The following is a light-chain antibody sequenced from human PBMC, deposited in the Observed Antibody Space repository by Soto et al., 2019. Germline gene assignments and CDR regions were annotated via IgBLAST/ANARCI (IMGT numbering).Light chain of an antibody. CDR2: DVS. Sequence: QSALTQPASVSGSPGQSITISCTGTSSDVGAYNYVSWYQHHPGKAPKLMIYDVSNRPSGVPNRFSGSMSGNTASLTSSGLQADDEADDYCHSFTTSSTLVFGGGTKLTVL. V-gene: IGLV2-14*03. CDR3: HSFTTSSTLV. CDR1: SSDVGAYNY. J-gene: IGLJ2*01.